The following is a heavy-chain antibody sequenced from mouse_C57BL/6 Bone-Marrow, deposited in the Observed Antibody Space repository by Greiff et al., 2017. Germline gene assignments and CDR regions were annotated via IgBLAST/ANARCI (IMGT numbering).Heavy chain of an antibody. J-gene: IGHJ1*03. D-gene: IGHD1-1*01. CDR1: GYTFTSYW. V-gene: IGHV1-64*01. CDR3: ARGRVYYGSSYGYWYFDV. Sequence: QVQLQQPGAELVKPGASVKLSCKASGYTFTSYWMHWVKQRPGQGLEWIGMIHPNSGSTNYNEKFKSKATLTVDKSSSTAYMQLSSLTSEDSAVYYCARGRVYYGSSYGYWYFDVWGTGTTVTVSS. CDR2: IHPNSGST.